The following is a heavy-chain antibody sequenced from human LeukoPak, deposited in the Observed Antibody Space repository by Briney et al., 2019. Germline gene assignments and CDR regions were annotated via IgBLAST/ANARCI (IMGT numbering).Heavy chain of an antibody. J-gene: IGHJ4*02. V-gene: IGHV1-46*01. CDR3: ARADQWDGYKYYFDY. CDR2: INPSGGST. CDR1: GYTFTSYY. Sequence: ASVKVSCKASGYTFTSYYMHWVRQAPGQGLEWMGIINPSGGSTSYAQKFQGRVTMTRDMSTSTVYMELSSLRSEDTAVYYCARADQWDGYKYYFDYWGQGTLVTVSS. D-gene: IGHD5-24*01.